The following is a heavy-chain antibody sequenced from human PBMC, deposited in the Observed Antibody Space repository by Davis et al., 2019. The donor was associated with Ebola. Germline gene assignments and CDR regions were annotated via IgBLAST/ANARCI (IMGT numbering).Heavy chain of an antibody. CDR1: GGSISSSSYY. D-gene: IGHD5-18*01. CDR3: ARLRPSGYSYGEIDY. J-gene: IGHJ4*02. CDR2: IYYSGST. Sequence: PSETLSLTCTVSGGSISSSSYYWGWIRQPPGKGLEWIGSIYYSGSTYYNPSLKSRVTISVDTSKNQFSLKLSSVTAADTAVYYCARLRPSGYSYGEIDYWGQGTLVTVSS. V-gene: IGHV4-39*07.